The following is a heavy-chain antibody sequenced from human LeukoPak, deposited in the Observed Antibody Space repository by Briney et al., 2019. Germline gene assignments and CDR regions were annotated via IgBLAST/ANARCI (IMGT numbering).Heavy chain of an antibody. J-gene: IGHJ4*02. Sequence: GGSLRLSCAASGFTVSSNYMSWVRQAPGKGLEWVSVIYSGGSTYYADSVKGRFTISRDNSKNTLYLQMSSLRAEDTAVYYCAKEFNRGLPDYWGQGTLVTVPS. CDR1: GFTVSSNY. V-gene: IGHV3-53*05. D-gene: IGHD2-21*01. CDR3: AKEFNRGLPDY. CDR2: IYSGGST.